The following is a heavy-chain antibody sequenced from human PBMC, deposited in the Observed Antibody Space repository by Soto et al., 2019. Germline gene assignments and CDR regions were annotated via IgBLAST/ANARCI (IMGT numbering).Heavy chain of an antibody. J-gene: IGHJ3*02. CDR3: ANLASGSDAFDI. V-gene: IGHV1-45*02. CDR2: ITPFNGNT. Sequence: QLHLVQSGAEVKKTGSSVQISCKASGYTFTYRHLHWVRQAPGQALEWMGWITPFNGNTYYAQKFQGTVNINRYESKRTVFLDLRSLRSEDTAMYYCANLASGSDAFDIWGPGTMVTVSS. CDR1: GYTFTYRH. D-gene: IGHD3-10*01.